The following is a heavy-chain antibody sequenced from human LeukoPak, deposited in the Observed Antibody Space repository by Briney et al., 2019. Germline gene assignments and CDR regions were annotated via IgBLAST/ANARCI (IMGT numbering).Heavy chain of an antibody. D-gene: IGHD3-22*01. V-gene: IGHV1-18*01. Sequence: ASVKVSCKASGYTFTSYGISWVRQAPGQGLEWMGWISAYNGSTNYAQKLQGRVTMTTDTSTSTAYMELRSLRSDDTAVYYCARSLLYDSSGYYRYWGQGTLVTVSS. J-gene: IGHJ4*02. CDR2: ISAYNGST. CDR1: GYTFTSYG. CDR3: ARSLLYDSSGYYRY.